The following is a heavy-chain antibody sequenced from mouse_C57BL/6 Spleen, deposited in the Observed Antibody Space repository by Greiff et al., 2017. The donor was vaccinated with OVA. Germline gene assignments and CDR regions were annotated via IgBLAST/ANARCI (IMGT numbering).Heavy chain of an antibody. D-gene: IGHD2-2*01. Sequence: QVQLQQPGAELVKPGASVKMSCKASGYTFTSYWITWVKQRPGQGLEWIGDIYPGSGSTNYNEKFKSKATLTVDTSSSTAYMQLSSLTSEDSAVYYCARGMVTTYYFDYWGQGTTLTVSS. J-gene: IGHJ2*01. V-gene: IGHV1-55*01. CDR1: GYTFTSYW. CDR2: IYPGSGST. CDR3: ARGMVTTYYFDY.